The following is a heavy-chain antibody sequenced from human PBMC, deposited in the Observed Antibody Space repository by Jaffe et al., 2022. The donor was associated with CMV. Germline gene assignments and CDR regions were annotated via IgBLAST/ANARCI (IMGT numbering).Heavy chain of an antibody. D-gene: IGHD2-8*01. CDR3: AHSLPPVYYFDY. J-gene: IGHJ4*02. V-gene: IGHV2-5*01. Sequence: QITLKESGPTLVKPTQTLTLTCTFSGFSLSTSGVGVGWIRQPPGKALEWLALIYWNDDKRYSPSLKSRLTITKDTSKNQVVLTMTNMDPVDTATYYCAHSLPPVYYFDYWGQGTLVTVSS. CDR1: GFSLSTSGVG. CDR2: IYWNDDK.